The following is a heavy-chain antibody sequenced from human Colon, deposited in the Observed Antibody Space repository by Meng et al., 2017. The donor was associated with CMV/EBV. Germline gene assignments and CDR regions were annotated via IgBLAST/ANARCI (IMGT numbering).Heavy chain of an antibody. CDR2: IGSAGDT. CDR3: TRKEPAKGSDV. J-gene: IGHJ6*02. CDR1: GFTLSRYD. Sequence: GGPLRLSCAASGFTLSRYDIHWVRQVTGKGLEWVSGIGSAGDTYYADSVKGRFTISREKAKNSLYLQMNSLGAGDTAVYFCTRKEPAKGSDVWGQGTTVTVSS. V-gene: IGHV3-13*01. D-gene: IGHD1-14*01.